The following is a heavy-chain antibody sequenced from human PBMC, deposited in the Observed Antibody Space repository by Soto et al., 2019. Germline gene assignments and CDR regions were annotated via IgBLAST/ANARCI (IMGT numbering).Heavy chain of an antibody. V-gene: IGHV3-23*01. D-gene: IGHD6-13*01. CDR2: ISGSGDST. J-gene: IGHJ4*02. CDR1: GFTFSSYA. CDR3: ARRGPGTYFDY. Sequence: GSLRLSCAASGFTFSSYAMNWVRQAPGKGLEWVSVISGSGDSTYYADSVKGRFTISRDNSKNTLYLQMNSLRAEDTAVYYCARRGPGTYFDYWGQGTLVTVSS.